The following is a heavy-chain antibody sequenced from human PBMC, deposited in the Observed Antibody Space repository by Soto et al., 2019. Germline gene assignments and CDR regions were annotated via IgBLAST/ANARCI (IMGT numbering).Heavy chain of an antibody. J-gene: IGHJ6*02. CDR3: AREASGSYYGVGYYYGMDV. CDR2: IIPILGIA. D-gene: IGHD1-26*01. V-gene: IGHV1-69*04. CDR1: GYTFTSYD. Sequence: SVKVSCKASGYTFTSYDINWVRQAPGQGLEWMGRIIPILGIANYAQKFQGRVTITADKSTSTAYMELSSLRSEDTAVYYCAREASGSYYGVGYYYGMDVWG.